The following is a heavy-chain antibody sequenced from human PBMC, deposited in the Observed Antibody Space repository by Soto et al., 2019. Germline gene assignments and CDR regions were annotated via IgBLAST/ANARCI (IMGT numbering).Heavy chain of an antibody. V-gene: IGHV3-21*01. J-gene: IGHJ4*02. D-gene: IGHD3-3*01. CDR1: GFTFSSYS. CDR3: ARMGEEHVLRFLEWLSFFDY. Sequence: PGGSLRLSCAASGFTFSSYSMNWVRQAPGKGLEWVSSISSSSSYIYYADSVKGRFTISRDNAKNSLYLQMNSLRAEDTAVYYCARMGEEHVLRFLEWLSFFDYWAREPWSPSPQ. CDR2: ISSSSSYI.